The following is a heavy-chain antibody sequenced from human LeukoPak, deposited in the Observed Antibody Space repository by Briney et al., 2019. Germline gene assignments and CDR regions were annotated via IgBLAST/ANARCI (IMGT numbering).Heavy chain of an antibody. V-gene: IGHV4-39*07. J-gene: IGHJ3*02. CDR1: GGSISSSSYY. CDR3: ARDLGPGGAFDI. Sequence: SETLSLTCTVSGGSISSSSYYWGWIRQPPGKGLEWIGSIYYSGSTYYNPSLKSRVTTSVDTSKNQFSLKLSSVTAADTAVYYCARDLGPGGAFDIWGQGTMVTVSS. D-gene: IGHD2-2*01. CDR2: IYYSGST.